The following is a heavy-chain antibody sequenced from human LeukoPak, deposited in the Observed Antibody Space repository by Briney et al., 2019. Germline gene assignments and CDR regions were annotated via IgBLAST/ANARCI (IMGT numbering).Heavy chain of an antibody. CDR1: GFTFSSYE. CDR2: ISHSGSTI. D-gene: IGHD3-10*01. CDR3: ARDITSTSNS. J-gene: IGHJ4*02. V-gene: IGHV3-48*03. Sequence: GGSLRLSCAASGFTFSSYEMNWVRQAPGKGLEWVSYISHSGSTIYYADSVRGRFTISRDDAKNSLYLQMNSLRAEDTAVYYCARDITSTSNSWGQGTLVTVSS.